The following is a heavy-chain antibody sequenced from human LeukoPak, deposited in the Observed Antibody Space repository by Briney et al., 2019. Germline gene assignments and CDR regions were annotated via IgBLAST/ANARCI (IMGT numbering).Heavy chain of an antibody. CDR2: ISTTSGTI. CDR3: ARVLGYCGTTSCFYYMGV. D-gene: IGHD2-2*01. Sequence: QPGGSLRLYCVASGFTSSSYELNWVRQAPGKGLEWVSYISTTSGTIFYADSVKGRFTISRDNAKNSLYLQINSLRAEDTAVYFCARVLGYCGTTSCFYYMGVWGRGTTVTVSS. J-gene: IGHJ6*03. V-gene: IGHV3-48*03. CDR1: GFTSSSYE.